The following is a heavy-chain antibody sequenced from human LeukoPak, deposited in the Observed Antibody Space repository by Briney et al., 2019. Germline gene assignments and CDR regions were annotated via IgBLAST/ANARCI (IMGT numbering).Heavy chain of an antibody. CDR3: AARVVPAAIGY. CDR1: GGSFSGYY. D-gene: IGHD2-2*01. Sequence: SETLSLTCAADGGSFSGYYWSWIRQPPGKGLEWIGEINHSGSTNYNPSLKGRVTISVGTSKNQFSLKLSSVTAADTAVYYCAARVVPAAIGYWGQGTLVTVSS. V-gene: IGHV4-34*01. CDR2: INHSGST. J-gene: IGHJ4*02.